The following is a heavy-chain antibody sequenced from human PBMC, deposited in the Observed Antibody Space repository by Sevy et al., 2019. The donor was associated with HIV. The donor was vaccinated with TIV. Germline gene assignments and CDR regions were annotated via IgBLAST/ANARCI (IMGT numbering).Heavy chain of an antibody. CDR3: ARVFHYDYVWGSYPTDAFDI. CDR2: INHSGST. Sequence: SDTLSLTCAVYGGSFSGYYWSWIRQPPGKGLEWIGEINHSGSTNYNPSLKSRVTISVDTSKNQFSLKLSSVTAADTAVYYCARVFHYDYVWGSYPTDAFDIWGQGTMVTVSS. D-gene: IGHD3-16*02. CDR1: GGSFSGYY. V-gene: IGHV4-34*01. J-gene: IGHJ3*02.